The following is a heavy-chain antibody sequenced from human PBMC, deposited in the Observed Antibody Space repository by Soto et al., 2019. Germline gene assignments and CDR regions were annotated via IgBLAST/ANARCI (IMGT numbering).Heavy chain of an antibody. CDR1: RFTFSSYA. CDR2: ISGSGGST. J-gene: IGHJ4*02. Sequence: PGGSLRLSCAASRFTFSSYAMSWVRQAPGKGLEWVSAISGSGGSTYYADSMKGRFTISRDNSKNTLYLQMNSLRAEDTAVYYCASLLQLYVSANWGEGTLVTVSS. D-gene: IGHD1-1*01. CDR3: ASLLQLYVSAN. V-gene: IGHV3-23*01.